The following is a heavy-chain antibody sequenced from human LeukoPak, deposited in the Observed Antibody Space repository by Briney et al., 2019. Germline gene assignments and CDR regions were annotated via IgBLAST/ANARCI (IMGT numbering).Heavy chain of an antibody. J-gene: IGHJ4*02. CDR1: GGSFSGYY. D-gene: IGHD4-23*01. Sequence: SETLSLTCAVYGGSFSGYYWSWIRQPPGKGLEWIGEINHSGSTNYNPSLKSRVTISVDTSKNQFSLKLSSVTAADTAVYYCARRTLRWYQPFDYWGQGTLVTVSS. V-gene: IGHV4-34*01. CDR2: INHSGST. CDR3: ARRTLRWYQPFDY.